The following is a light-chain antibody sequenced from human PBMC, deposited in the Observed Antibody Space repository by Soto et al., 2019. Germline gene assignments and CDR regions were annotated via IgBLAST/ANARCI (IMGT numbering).Light chain of an antibody. CDR1: QSVSSY. Sequence: EIVLTQSPATLSLSPGERATLSCRASQSVSSYLAWYQQKPGQAPRLLIYDASNRATGIPARFSGSGSGTDFTLTISRLGPEDFAVYYCQQRSGTSGQGTRLEIK. V-gene: IGKV3-11*01. CDR2: DAS. J-gene: IGKJ5*01. CDR3: QQRSGT.